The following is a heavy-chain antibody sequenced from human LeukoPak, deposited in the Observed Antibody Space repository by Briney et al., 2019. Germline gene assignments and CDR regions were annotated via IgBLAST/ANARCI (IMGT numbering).Heavy chain of an antibody. CDR3: ARLPSGWYRKLNYFDY. D-gene: IGHD6-19*01. CDR1: GYSFTSYW. Sequence: GESLKISCKGSGYSFTSYWIGWVRQMPGKGLEWMGIIYPGDSDTRYSPSFQGQVTISADKSISTAYLQWSSLKASDTAMYYCARLPSGWYRKLNYFDYWGQGTLVTVSS. J-gene: IGHJ4*02. V-gene: IGHV5-51*01. CDR2: IYPGDSDT.